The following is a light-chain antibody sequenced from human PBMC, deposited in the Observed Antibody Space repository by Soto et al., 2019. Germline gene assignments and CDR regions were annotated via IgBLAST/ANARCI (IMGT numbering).Light chain of an antibody. CDR2: EGT. Sequence: QSALTQPASVSGSPGQSITISCTGTSSDVGSYDLVSWYQQHPGKAPKHMIFEGTKRPSGVSNRFSGSKSGNTASLTLSGLQAEDEADYYCCSYAGSSTFVVFGGGTKLTVL. CDR1: SSDVGSYDL. V-gene: IGLV2-23*03. J-gene: IGLJ2*01. CDR3: CSYAGSSTFVV.